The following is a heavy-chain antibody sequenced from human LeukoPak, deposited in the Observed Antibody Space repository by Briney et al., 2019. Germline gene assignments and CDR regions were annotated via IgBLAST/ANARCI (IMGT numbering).Heavy chain of an antibody. CDR2: IKPDGSDR. Sequence: PGGSLRLSCAASGFTFSNYWMTWVRQSPGKGLEWVAIIKPDGSDRYSVDSEKGRFTVSRDNAKNSLYLQMSSLRAEGTAVYYRARGGHRQKEFWGQGTLVTVSS. D-gene: IGHD3-10*01. CDR3: ARGGHRQKEF. V-gene: IGHV3-7*01. J-gene: IGHJ4*02. CDR1: GFTFSNYW.